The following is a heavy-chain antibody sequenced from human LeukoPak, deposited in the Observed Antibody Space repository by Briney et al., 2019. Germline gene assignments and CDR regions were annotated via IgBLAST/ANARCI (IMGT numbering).Heavy chain of an antibody. J-gene: IGHJ4*02. CDR2: IYTSGST. D-gene: IGHD5-12*01. Sequence: SETLSLTCTVSGGSISSGSYYWSWIRQPAGKGLEWIGRIYTSGSTNYNPSLKSRVTISVDTSKNQFSLKLSSVTAADTAVYYCARSGSGYLRYYFDYWGQGTLVTVSS. CDR1: GGSISSGSYY. V-gene: IGHV4-61*02. CDR3: ARSGSGYLRYYFDY.